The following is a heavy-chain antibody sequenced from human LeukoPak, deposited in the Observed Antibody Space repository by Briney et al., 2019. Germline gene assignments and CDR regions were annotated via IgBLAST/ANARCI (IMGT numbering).Heavy chain of an antibody. CDR3: AKDRRTLDAFDI. J-gene: IGHJ3*02. Sequence: GGSLRLSCAASGFTFSSYAMSWVRQAPGKGLEWVSGISASGGTTYYADSVKGRFTISRDISKNTLYLQMNTLRAEDTAIYYCAKDRRTLDAFDIWGQGTMVTVSS. CDR1: GFTFSSYA. CDR2: ISASGGTT. V-gene: IGHV3-23*01.